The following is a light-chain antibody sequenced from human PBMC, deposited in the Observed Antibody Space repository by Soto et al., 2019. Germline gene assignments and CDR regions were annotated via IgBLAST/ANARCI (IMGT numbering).Light chain of an antibody. CDR2: DAS. J-gene: IGKJ1*01. CDR1: QSIRSW. Sequence: DIQMTQSPSTLSASVGDRVTITCRASQSIRSWLAWYQQKPGKAPQLLIYDASNLESGVPSRFSGSGSGTEFTLTIRSLQPDDFATYDCQQYDSFSKSFGRGTKVEVK. CDR3: QQYDSFSKS. V-gene: IGKV1-5*01.